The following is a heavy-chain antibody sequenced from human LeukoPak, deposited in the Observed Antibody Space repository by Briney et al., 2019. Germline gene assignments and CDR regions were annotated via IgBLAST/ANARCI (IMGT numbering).Heavy chain of an antibody. D-gene: IGHD5-18*01. Sequence: SQTLSFTCAISGDSVSSNSVAWNWIRQSPSRGLEWLGRTYYRSKWYSDYAVSVKSRITINPDPSKNQFSLQLNSVTPEDTAVYYCARTPSDTAMVDCWGQGTLVTVSS. CDR3: ARTPSDTAMVDC. CDR2: TYYRSKWYS. CDR1: GDSVSSNSVA. J-gene: IGHJ4*02. V-gene: IGHV6-1*01.